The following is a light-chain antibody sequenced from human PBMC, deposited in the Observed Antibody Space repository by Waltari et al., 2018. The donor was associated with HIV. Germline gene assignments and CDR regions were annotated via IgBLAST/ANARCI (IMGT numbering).Light chain of an antibody. CDR1: SGTIASNY. CDR3: SAWIDTLNGLI. J-gene: IGLJ2*01. V-gene: IGLV6-57*04. Sequence: NFMLTQPHSVSESPGKTVTISCTRSSGTIASNYVQWYRQRPGSAPTTVIYGNNKRPSGVPDRFSGSKSGTSASLVISGLQSEDEAHYYCSAWIDTLNGLIFGGGTKLTVL. CDR2: GNN.